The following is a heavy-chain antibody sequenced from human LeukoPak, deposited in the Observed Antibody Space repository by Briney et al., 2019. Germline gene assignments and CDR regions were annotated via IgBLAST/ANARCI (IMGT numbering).Heavy chain of an antibody. V-gene: IGHV3-30*18. CDR2: ISYDGSNK. Sequence: GGSLRLSCAASGFTFSSYGMHWVRQAPGKGLEWVAVISYDGSNKYYADSVKGRFTISRDNSKNTLYLQMNSLRAEDTAVYYCAKDRRKHNWFGVGWGQGTLVTVSS. J-gene: IGHJ4*02. D-gene: IGHD3-10*01. CDR3: AKDRRKHNWFGVG. CDR1: GFTFSSYG.